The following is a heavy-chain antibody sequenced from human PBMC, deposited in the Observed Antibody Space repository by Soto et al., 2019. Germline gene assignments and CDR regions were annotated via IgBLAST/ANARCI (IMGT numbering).Heavy chain of an antibody. CDR2: IWYDGSNK. Sequence: QVQLVESGGGVVQPGTSLRLSCTTSGFTFRNHAMHWVRQAPGKGLEWVAQIWYDGSNKYYADSVKGRFTISRDNSRNRVYVQMNSLRVEDTAVYYCGRDGQQPAPYSLDVWGQGTAVTVSS. D-gene: IGHD6-13*01. CDR3: GRDGQQPAPYSLDV. J-gene: IGHJ6*02. CDR1: GFTFRNHA. V-gene: IGHV3-33*01.